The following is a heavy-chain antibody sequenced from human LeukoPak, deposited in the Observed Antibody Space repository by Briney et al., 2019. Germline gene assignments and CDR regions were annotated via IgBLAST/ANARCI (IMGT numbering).Heavy chain of an antibody. D-gene: IGHD1-26*01. CDR2: IDWDDDK. CDR3: ARGYSGSYSFDFDY. Sequence: SGPTLVNPTQTLTLTCTFSGFSLSTSGMCVSWIRQPPGKALEWLARIDWDDDKYYSTSLKTRLTISKDTSKNQVVLTMTNMDPVDTATYYCARGYSGSYSFDFDYWGQGTLVTVSS. V-gene: IGHV2-70*11. J-gene: IGHJ4*02. CDR1: GFSLSTSGMC.